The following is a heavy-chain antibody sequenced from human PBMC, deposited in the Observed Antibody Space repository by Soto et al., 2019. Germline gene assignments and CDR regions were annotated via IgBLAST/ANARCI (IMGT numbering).Heavy chain of an antibody. CDR1: GFTFSSYA. D-gene: IGHD2-2*01. Sequence: GGSLRLSCAASGFTFSSYAMSWVRQAPGKGLEWVSAISGSGGSTYYADSVKGRFTISRDNSKNTLYLQMNSLRAEDTAVYYCAKEGLYCSSTSCYGGLDYWGQGTLVTVSS. CDR3: AKEGLYCSSTSCYGGLDY. V-gene: IGHV3-23*01. CDR2: ISGSGGST. J-gene: IGHJ4*02.